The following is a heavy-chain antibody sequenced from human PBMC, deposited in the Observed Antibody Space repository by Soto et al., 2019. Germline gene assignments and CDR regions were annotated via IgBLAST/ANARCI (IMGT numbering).Heavy chain of an antibody. CDR3: ARHPVDTAMVTGRYYYYGMDV. CDR1: GGTFSSYA. D-gene: IGHD5-18*01. J-gene: IGHJ6*02. Sequence: QVQLVQSGAEVKKPGSSVKVSCKASGGTFSSYAISWVRQAPGQGLEWMGGIIPIFGTANYAQKFQGRVTITAAKSTSTAYMELSSLRSEDTAVYYCARHPVDTAMVTGRYYYYGMDVWGQGTTVTVSS. V-gene: IGHV1-69*06. CDR2: IIPIFGTA.